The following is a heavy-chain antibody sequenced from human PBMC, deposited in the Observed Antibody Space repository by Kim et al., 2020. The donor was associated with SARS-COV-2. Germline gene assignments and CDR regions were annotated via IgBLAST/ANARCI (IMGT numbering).Heavy chain of an antibody. V-gene: IGHV3-21*01. CDR1: GFTFSSYS. Sequence: GGSLRLSCAASGFTFSSYSMNWVRQAPGKGLEWVSSISSSSSYIYYADSVKGRFTISRDNAKNSLYLQMNSLRAEDTAVYYCARESIAAGEFDPWGQGTLVTVSS. J-gene: IGHJ5*02. CDR2: ISSSSSYI. CDR3: ARESIAAGEFDP. D-gene: IGHD6-6*01.